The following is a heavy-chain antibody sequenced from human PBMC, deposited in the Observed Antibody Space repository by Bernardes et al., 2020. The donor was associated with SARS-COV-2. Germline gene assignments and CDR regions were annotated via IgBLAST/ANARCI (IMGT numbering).Heavy chain of an antibody. D-gene: IGHD3-10*01. CDR1: GGSISSGGYY. J-gene: IGHJ4*02. CDR3: ASWGLWVRGTSGYASIPYFDY. Sequence: TLSLTCTVSGGSISSGGYYWSWIRQHPGKGLEWIGYIYYSGSTHYNPSLRSRVAISIDTSKNQFSLKLSSVTAADTAVYYCASWGLWVRGTSGYASIPYFDYWGQGTLVTVSS. CDR2: IYYSGST. V-gene: IGHV4-31*03.